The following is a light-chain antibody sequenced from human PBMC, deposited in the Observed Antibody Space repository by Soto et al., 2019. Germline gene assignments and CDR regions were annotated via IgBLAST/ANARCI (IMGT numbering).Light chain of an antibody. J-gene: IGKJ1*01. V-gene: IGKV3-15*01. CDR3: QQYNNWPRT. CDR2: GAS. Sequence: EIVMTQSPATLSVSPGERATLSCRASQSVSNNLAWYQQKPGQAPRLLIYGASTRATGIPARFSGSGSGTEFTLTISSLRSEDFALYYCQQYNNWPRTFGQGTKVDIK. CDR1: QSVSNN.